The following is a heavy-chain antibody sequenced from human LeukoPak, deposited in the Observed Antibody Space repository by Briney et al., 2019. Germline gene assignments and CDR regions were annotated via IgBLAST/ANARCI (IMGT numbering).Heavy chain of an antibody. J-gene: IGHJ4*02. Sequence: GGSLRLSCAASGFTFSSYWMSWVRQGPGKGLEWVANIKQDGSQKYYADSVKGRFTISRDNAENSLYLQMNSLRAEDTAVYYCARDRDSSGVYFDYWGQGTLVTVSS. CDR2: IKQDGSQK. CDR3: ARDRDSSGVYFDY. CDR1: GFTFSSYW. D-gene: IGHD3-22*01. V-gene: IGHV3-7*03.